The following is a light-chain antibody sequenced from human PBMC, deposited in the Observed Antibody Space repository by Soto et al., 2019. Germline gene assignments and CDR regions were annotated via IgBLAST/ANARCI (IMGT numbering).Light chain of an antibody. Sequence: EVVMTQSPASLYVSTGERATVSCRASQNIRNTLAWYQQKPRQSPRLLISGTSTRAARIPGRLSGSGSGTESTLVISSVQSQDFAIYYCQQYNNWVPWTFGQGTEVDSK. CDR1: QNIRNT. J-gene: IGKJ1*01. V-gene: IGKV3-15*01. CDR2: GTS. CDR3: QQYNNWVPWT.